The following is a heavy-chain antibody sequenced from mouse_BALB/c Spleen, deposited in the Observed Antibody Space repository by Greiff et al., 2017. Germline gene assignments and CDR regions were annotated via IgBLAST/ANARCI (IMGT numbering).Heavy chain of an antibody. J-gene: IGHJ4*01. CDR1: GFSLTGYG. CDR2: IWGDGST. D-gene: IGHD2-10*02. Sequence: VKLVESGPGLVAPSQSLSITCTVSGFSLTGYGVNWVRQPPGKGLEWLGMIWGDGSTDYNSALKSRLSISKDNSQSQVFLKMNSLQTDDTAKYYCSREKGYCNFYAFYAIDYWGQGTPVPGPS. V-gene: IGHV2-6-7*01. CDR3: SREKGYCNFYAFYAIDY.